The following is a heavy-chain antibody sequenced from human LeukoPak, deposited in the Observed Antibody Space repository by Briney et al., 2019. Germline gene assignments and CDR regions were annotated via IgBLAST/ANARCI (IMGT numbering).Heavy chain of an antibody. CDR2: IIPMFGTT. D-gene: IGHD6-19*01. V-gene: IGHV1-69*01. J-gene: IGHJ6*02. CDR1: GGIFSNSA. Sequence: SVKVSCKVSGGIFSNSAISWVRHDPGQGLEYMGGIIPMFGTTNYARRFQGRLTITADESTSTAYMELSSLRSEDTAVYYCARVVPGIAVAGPYYYYGMDVWGQGTTVTVSS. CDR3: ARVVPGIAVAGPYYYYGMDV.